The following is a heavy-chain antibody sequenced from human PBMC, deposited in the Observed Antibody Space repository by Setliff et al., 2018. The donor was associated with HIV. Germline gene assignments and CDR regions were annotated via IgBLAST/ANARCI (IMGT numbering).Heavy chain of an antibody. Sequence: GGSLRPSCAAARFSFSSYAMSWVRQAPGKGLEWVSVISGSGGKTDYADSVKGRFVISRDNSKNTLYLQMNSLRAEDTALYHCASSGSYYVPYFNSWGQGTQVTVSS. CDR3: ASSGSYYVPYFNS. J-gene: IGHJ4*02. CDR2: ISGSGGKT. D-gene: IGHD1-26*01. V-gene: IGHV3-23*01. CDR1: RFSFSSYA.